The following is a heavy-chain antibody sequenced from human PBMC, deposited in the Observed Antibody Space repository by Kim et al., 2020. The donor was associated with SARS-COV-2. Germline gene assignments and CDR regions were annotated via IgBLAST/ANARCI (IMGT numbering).Heavy chain of an antibody. D-gene: IGHD3-3*01. Sequence: ETLSLTCAVYGGSFSGYYWSWIRQPPGKGLEWIGEINHSGSTNYNPSLKSRVTISVDTSKNQFSLKLSSVTAADTAVYYCARGRILAWLSRKKNWFDPWGQGTLVTVSS. CDR1: GGSFSGYY. CDR2: INHSGST. J-gene: IGHJ5*02. CDR3: ARGRILAWLSRKKNWFDP. V-gene: IGHV4-34*01.